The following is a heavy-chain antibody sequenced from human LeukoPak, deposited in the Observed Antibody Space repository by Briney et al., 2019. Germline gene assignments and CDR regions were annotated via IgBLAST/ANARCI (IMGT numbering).Heavy chain of an antibody. V-gene: IGHV1-69*04. CDR1: GGTFSSYA. D-gene: IGHD4-17*01. J-gene: IGHJ4*02. CDR3: AMTTVTTFRFVQYYFDY. Sequence: SVKASCKASGGTFSSYAISWVRQAPGQGLEWMGRIIPILGIANYAQKFQGRVTITADKSTSTAYMELSSLRSEDTAVYYCAMTTVTTFRFVQYYFDYWGQGTLVTVSS. CDR2: IIPILGIA.